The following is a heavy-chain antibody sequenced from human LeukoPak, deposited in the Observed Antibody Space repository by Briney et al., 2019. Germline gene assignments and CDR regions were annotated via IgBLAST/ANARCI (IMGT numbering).Heavy chain of an antibody. J-gene: IGHJ4*02. Sequence: SETLSLTCTVSGGSISSYYWTWIRQTPGKGLEWIEYIYNSVNTNSDPSLKSRVTISVDKSKNQFSLKLRSVTAADTAVYYCTRGLRAEYWGQGTLVTVSS. CDR1: GGSISSYY. V-gene: IGHV4-59*01. D-gene: IGHD4-17*01. CDR3: TRGLRAEY. CDR2: IYNSVNT.